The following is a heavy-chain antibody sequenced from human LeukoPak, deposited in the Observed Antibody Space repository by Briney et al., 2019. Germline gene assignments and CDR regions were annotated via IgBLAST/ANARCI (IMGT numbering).Heavy chain of an antibody. V-gene: IGHV4-4*07. CDR3: AREDSGSYYNYYYFYMDV. CDR2: ISTTGST. J-gene: IGHJ6*03. Sequence: PSETLSLTCTVSGDFSIHYWTWIRQPAGKGLEWIGRISTTGSTNYNTSLKSRVTLSVDTSKTQFSLRLSSVTAADTAVYYCAREDSGSYYNYYYFYMDVWGKGTTVTISS. D-gene: IGHD3-10*01. CDR1: GDFSIHY.